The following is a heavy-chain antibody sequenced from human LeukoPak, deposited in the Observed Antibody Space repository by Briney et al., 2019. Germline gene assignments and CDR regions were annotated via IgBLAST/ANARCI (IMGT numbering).Heavy chain of an antibody. D-gene: IGHD3-22*01. Sequence: GGSLRLSCAASGFTFSSYAMSWVRQAPGKGLEWVSAISGSGGSTYYADSVKGRFTISRDNSKNTLYLQMNSLRAEDTAVYYCAKGGSGYYYDGTNYLDYWGQGTLVTVSS. V-gene: IGHV3-23*01. CDR2: ISGSGGST. CDR1: GFTFSSYA. J-gene: IGHJ4*02. CDR3: AKGGSGYYYDGTNYLDY.